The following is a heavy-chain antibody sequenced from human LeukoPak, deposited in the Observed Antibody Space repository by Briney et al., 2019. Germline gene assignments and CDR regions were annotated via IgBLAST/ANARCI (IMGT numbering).Heavy chain of an antibody. J-gene: IGHJ4*02. CDR1: GGSISSSSYY. D-gene: IGHD3-16*01. V-gene: IGHV4-39*07. Sequence: SETLSLTCTVSGGSISSSSYYWGWIRQPPGKGLEWIGSIHYSGSTYYNPSLKTRVTISVDTSKNQFSLQLSSVTAADTAVYYCAREPRWAGDLGGFDSWGQGPLVTVSS. CDR3: AREPRWAGDLGGFDS. CDR2: IHYSGST.